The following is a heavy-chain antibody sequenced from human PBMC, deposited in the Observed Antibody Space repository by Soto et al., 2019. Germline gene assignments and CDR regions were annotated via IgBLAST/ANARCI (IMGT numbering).Heavy chain of an antibody. J-gene: IGHJ6*01. CDR3: ARDDSGMDV. Sequence: QVQLQESGPGLVKPSQTLSLTCTVSGGSISSGSYYWTWIRQHPGKGLEWIGYIYYSGSTYYNPSLRSRVTISIDTSQNQCSLRLSSVTAADTAMYYCARDDSGMDVWGPGTTVTVSS. CDR1: GGSISSGSYY. CDR2: IYYSGST. V-gene: IGHV4-31*03.